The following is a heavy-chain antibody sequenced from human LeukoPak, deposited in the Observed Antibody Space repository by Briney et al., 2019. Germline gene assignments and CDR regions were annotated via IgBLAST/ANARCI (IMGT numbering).Heavy chain of an antibody. CDR2: IWYDGSNK. D-gene: IGHD3-3*01. CDR3: AREFYAFWSGYYGSEFDY. J-gene: IGHJ4*02. V-gene: IGHV3-33*01. CDR1: GFTFSSYG. Sequence: PGGSLRLSCAASGFTFSSYGMHWVRQAPGKGLEWVAVIWYDGSNKYYADSVKGRFTISRDNSKNTLYLQMNSLRAEDTAVYYCAREFYAFWSGYYGSEFDYWGQGTLVTVSS.